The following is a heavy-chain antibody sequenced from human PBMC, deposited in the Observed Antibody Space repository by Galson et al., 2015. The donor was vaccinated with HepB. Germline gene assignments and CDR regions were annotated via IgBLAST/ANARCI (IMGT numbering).Heavy chain of an antibody. V-gene: IGHV3-30-3*01. CDR2: ISYDGSNK. CDR3: ARDSSTYYYDSSGYRGFDY. Sequence: SLRLSCAASGFTFSSYAMHWVRQAPGKGLEWVAVISYDGSNKYYADSVKGRFTISSDNSKNTLYLQMNSLRAEDTAVYYCARDSSTYYYDSSGYRGFDYWGQGTLVTVSS. D-gene: IGHD3-22*01. CDR1: GFTFSSYA. J-gene: IGHJ4*02.